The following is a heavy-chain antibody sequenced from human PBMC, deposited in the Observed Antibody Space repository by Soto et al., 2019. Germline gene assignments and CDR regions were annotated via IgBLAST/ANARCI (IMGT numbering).Heavy chain of an antibody. Sequence: GGSLRLSCSASGFTFSSYAMHWVRQAPGKGLEYVSVISSNGGSTYYADSVKGRFTISRDNSKNTLYLQMSSLRAEDTAVYYCVKSLLEGSKSWGAILYYFDYWGQGTLVTVSS. CDR2: ISSNGGST. J-gene: IGHJ4*02. V-gene: IGHV3-64D*06. CDR1: GFTFSSYA. D-gene: IGHD3-10*01. CDR3: VKSLLEGSKSWGAILYYFDY.